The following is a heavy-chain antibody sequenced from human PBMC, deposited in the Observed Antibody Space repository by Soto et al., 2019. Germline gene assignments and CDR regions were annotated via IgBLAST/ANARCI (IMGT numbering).Heavy chain of an antibody. V-gene: IGHV1-8*01. J-gene: IGHJ6*02. CDR1: GYTFTSYD. CDR3: ARYRTSVALYYYYYGMDV. Sequence: QVQLVQSGAEVKKPGASVKVSCKASGYTFTSYDINWVRQATGQGLEWMGWMNPNSGNTGYAQKFKGRVTMTRNTSISTAYMELSSLRSEDTAVYYCARYRTSVALYYYYYGMDVWGQGTTVTVSS. D-gene: IGHD6-19*01. CDR2: MNPNSGNT.